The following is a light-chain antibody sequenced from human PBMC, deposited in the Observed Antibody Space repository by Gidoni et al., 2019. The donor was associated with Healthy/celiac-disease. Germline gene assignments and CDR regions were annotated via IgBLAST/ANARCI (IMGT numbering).Light chain of an antibody. J-gene: IGKJ3*01. CDR2: DAS. CDR3: QQRSNWPGT. CDR1: QSVSSY. Sequence: EIVLTQSPATLSLSPGERATLSCRASQSVSSYLAWYQQKPGQAPRLLIYDASNRAPGIPARFSGSGSGTYFTLTISSLEPEDFAVYYCQQRSNWPGTFXPXTKVDIK. V-gene: IGKV3-11*01.